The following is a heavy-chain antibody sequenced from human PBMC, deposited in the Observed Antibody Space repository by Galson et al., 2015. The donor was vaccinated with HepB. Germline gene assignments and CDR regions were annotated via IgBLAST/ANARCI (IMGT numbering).Heavy chain of an antibody. CDR2: INPSGGST. CDR3: ESPLDYYDSSGYSNSDAFVL. D-gene: IGHD3-22*01. J-gene: IGHJ3*01. CDR1: GYTFTSYY. V-gene: IGHV1-46*04. Sequence: SVKVSCKASGYTFTSYYMHWVRQAPGQGLEWMGIINPSGGSTSYAQKLQGRVTMTRDKSISTAYLQWSSLKASDAAMYYCESPLDYYDSSGYSNSDAFVLWVQGRM.